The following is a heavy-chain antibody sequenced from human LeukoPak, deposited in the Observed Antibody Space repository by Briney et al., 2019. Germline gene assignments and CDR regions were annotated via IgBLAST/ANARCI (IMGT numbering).Heavy chain of an antibody. D-gene: IGHD6-25*01. CDR1: GFTFSSYA. V-gene: IGHV3-23*01. Sequence: GGSLRLSCAASGFTFSSYAMSWVRQAPGKGLEWVSAISGSGGSTYYADSVKGRFTVSRDNSKNTLYLQMNSLRAEDTAVYYCARIAAAADWFDPWGQGTLVTVSS. J-gene: IGHJ5*02. CDR3: ARIAAAADWFDP. CDR2: ISGSGGST.